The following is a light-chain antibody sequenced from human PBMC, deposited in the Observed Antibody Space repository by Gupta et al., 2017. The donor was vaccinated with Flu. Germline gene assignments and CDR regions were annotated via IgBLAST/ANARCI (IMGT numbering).Light chain of an antibody. J-gene: IGLJ3*02. V-gene: IGLV3-1*01. CDR2: QDS. CDR1: KWGDKY. CDR3: QVWDGNTDV. Sequence: SYDLTQPPSVSVSPGQTASITCSGDKWGDKYACWYQQRPGHSPVLVIYQDSRRPSGIPDRFSGSTSGNTATLTIGGTQAMDEADYFCQVWDGNTDVFGAGTKLTVL.